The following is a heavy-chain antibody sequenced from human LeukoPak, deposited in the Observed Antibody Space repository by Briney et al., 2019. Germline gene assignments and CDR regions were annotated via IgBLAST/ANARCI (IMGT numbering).Heavy chain of an antibody. Sequence: TGGPLRLSCAASGFTFSSYSMNWVRQAPGKGLEWVSSISSSSSYIYYADSVKGRFTISRDNAKNSLYLQMNSLRAEDTAVYYCARAIGAAAGTVDYWGQGTLVTVSS. CDR3: ARAIGAAAGTVDY. J-gene: IGHJ4*02. CDR1: GFTFSSYS. CDR2: ISSSSSYI. V-gene: IGHV3-21*01. D-gene: IGHD6-13*01.